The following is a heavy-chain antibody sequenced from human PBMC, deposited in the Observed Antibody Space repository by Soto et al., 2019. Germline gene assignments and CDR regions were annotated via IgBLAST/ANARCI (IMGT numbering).Heavy chain of an antibody. CDR3: ATVPSIAARPSWFDP. CDR1: GGSFSGYY. D-gene: IGHD6-6*01. CDR2: INHSGST. V-gene: IGHV4-34*01. Sequence: SETLSLTCAVYGGSFSGYYWSWIRQPPGKGLEWIGEINHSGSTNYNPSLKSRVTISVDTSKNQFSLKLSSVTAADTAVYYCATVPSIAARPSWFDPWGQGTLVTVS. J-gene: IGHJ5*02.